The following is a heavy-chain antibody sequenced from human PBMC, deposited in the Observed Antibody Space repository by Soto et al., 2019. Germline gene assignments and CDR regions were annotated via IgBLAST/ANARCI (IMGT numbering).Heavy chain of an antibody. CDR1: GGSISSSSYY. J-gene: IGHJ6*02. V-gene: IGHV4-39*01. D-gene: IGHD5-18*01. Sequence: SETLSLTCTVSGGSISSSSYYWGWLRQPPGKGLEWIGSIYYSGSTYYNPSLKSRVTISVDTSKNQFSLKLSSVTAADTVVYYCASTRYSYGLYGMDVWGQGTTVTVS. CDR2: IYYSGST. CDR3: ASTRYSYGLYGMDV.